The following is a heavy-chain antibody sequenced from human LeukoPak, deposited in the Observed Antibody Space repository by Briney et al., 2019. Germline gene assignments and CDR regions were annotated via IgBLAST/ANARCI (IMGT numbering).Heavy chain of an antibody. CDR3: ARDSSSSPSYYFDY. CDR1: GFTVSSNY. Sequence: GGSLRLSCAASGFTVSSNYMSWVRQAPGKGLGWVSVIYSGGSTYYADSVKGRFTISRDNSKNTLYLQMNSLRAEDTAVYYCARDSSSSPSYYFDYWGQGTLVTVSS. J-gene: IGHJ4*02. V-gene: IGHV3-66*01. D-gene: IGHD6-13*01. CDR2: IYSGGST.